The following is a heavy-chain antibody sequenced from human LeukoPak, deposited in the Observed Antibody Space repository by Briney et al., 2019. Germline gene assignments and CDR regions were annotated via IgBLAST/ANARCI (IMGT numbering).Heavy chain of an antibody. D-gene: IGHD3-16*01. CDR2: IYHSGST. Sequence: PSETLSLTCTVSGGSISSGGYYWSWIRQPPGKGLEWIGYIYHSGSTYYNPSLKSRVTISVDRSKNQFSLKLSSVTATDTAVYYCARGRGDDYWGQGTLVTVSS. J-gene: IGHJ4*02. CDR3: ARGRGDDY. CDR1: GGSISSGGYY. V-gene: IGHV4-30-2*01.